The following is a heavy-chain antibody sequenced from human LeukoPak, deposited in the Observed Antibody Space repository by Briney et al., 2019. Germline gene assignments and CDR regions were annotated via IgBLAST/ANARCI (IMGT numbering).Heavy chain of an antibody. CDR3: ATYIVAFDY. CDR2: IYHSGSI. V-gene: IGHV4-38-2*01. CDR1: GYSISSGYY. J-gene: IGHJ4*02. Sequence: SSETLPLTCAVSGYSISSGYYWGWIRQPPGKGLEWIGSIYHSGSIYYNPFLKSRVTISVDTSKNQFSLKLSSVTAADTAVYYCATYIVAFDYWGQGTLVTVSS. D-gene: IGHD2-15*01.